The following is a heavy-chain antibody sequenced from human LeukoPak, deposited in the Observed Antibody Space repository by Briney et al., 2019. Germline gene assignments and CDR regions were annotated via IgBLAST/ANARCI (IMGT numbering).Heavy chain of an antibody. Sequence: SETLSLTCTVSGGSISPYFWSWIRQPPGKGLEWIGYISYTGSTNYNPSLKSRVTISVDTSKKRFSLQMTSVTAADTAVYYCARDDYRGVTNFDPWGQGTLVTVSS. D-gene: IGHD3-10*01. CDR3: ARDDYRGVTNFDP. CDR2: ISYTGST. V-gene: IGHV4-59*01. J-gene: IGHJ5*02. CDR1: GGSISPYF.